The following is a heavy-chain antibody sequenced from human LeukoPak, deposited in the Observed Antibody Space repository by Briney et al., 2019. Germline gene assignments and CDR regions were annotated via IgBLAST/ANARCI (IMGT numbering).Heavy chain of an antibody. V-gene: IGHV3-23*01. J-gene: IGHJ4*02. Sequence: SGGSLGLSCAASGFTFSSYAMSWVRQAPGKGLEWVSAISGSGGSTYYADSVKGRLTISRDNSKNTLYLQMNSLRAEDTAVYYGAKDKIRGLLQNYGGKGPLVPVSS. CDR1: GFTFSSYA. CDR2: ISGSGGST. CDR3: AKDKIRGLLQNY. D-gene: IGHD2-15*01.